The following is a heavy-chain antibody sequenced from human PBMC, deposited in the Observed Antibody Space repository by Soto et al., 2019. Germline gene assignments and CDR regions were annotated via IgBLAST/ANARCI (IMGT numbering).Heavy chain of an antibody. CDR2: IYYSGST. D-gene: IGHD3-16*01. CDR3: ARGNWGYYFDY. V-gene: IGHV4-30-4*01. CDR1: GGSISSGDYY. J-gene: IGHJ4*02. Sequence: SETLSLTCTVSGGSISSGDYYWSWIRQPPGKGLEWIGYIYYSGSTYYNPSLKSRVTISVDTSKNQFSLKLSSVTAADTAVYYCARGNWGYYFDYWGQGTLVTVSS.